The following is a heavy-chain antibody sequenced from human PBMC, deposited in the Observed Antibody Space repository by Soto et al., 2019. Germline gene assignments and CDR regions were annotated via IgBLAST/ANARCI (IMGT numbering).Heavy chain of an antibody. D-gene: IGHD6-6*01. CDR3: GRDLPSISGRPGGWFDP. CDR2: IKQDGSEK. CDR1: GFPFSRYW. Sequence: ESGGGLVQPGGSLSLSCAAFGFPFSRYWMSWVRQAPGKGLEWVANIKQDGSEKSYVDSVKGRFSISRDNAKNSLYLQMNSLRADDTAVYFCGRDLPSISGRPGGWFDPWGQGTLVTVSS. J-gene: IGHJ5*02. V-gene: IGHV3-7*01.